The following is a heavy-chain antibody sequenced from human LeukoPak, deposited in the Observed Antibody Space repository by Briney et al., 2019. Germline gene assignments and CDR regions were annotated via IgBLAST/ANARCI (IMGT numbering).Heavy chain of an antibody. V-gene: IGHV4-30-2*01. CDR1: GGAISSGGYS. CDR3: VRGYYYDSSGYWVRAFDI. J-gene: IGHJ3*02. CDR2: MYHSGTT. Sequence: SQTLSLACAVSGGAISSGGYSWSWIRQPPGKGLEWIGYMYHSGTTHYNPSLKSRVTISVDRSKNQFSLKLSSVTAADTAVYYCVRGYYYDSSGYWVRAFDIWGQGTMVTVSS. D-gene: IGHD3-22*01.